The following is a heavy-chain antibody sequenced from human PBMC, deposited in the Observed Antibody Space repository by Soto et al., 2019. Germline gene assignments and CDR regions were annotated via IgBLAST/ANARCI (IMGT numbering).Heavy chain of an antibody. V-gene: IGHV1-18*01. CDR2: LSAYSGDT. D-gene: IGHD4-17*01. CDR1: GYNXSNYG. J-gene: IGHJ4*02. Sequence: GXSXKISYKSSGYNXSNYGIALVRQAPGQGLELVGWLSAYSGDTNYATKLQVRVTMTTDTLKSTAYMGLTRLPSDNTAVYYCARSDRDYAGNADYWGQGTPVTVSS. CDR3: ARSDRDYAGNADY.